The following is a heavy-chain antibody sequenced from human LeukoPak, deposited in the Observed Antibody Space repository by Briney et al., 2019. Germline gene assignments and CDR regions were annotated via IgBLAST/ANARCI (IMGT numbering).Heavy chain of an antibody. CDR1: GVTFSTYS. D-gene: IGHD4-17*01. CDR3: ARNDYGDYGPDY. V-gene: IGHV3-21*01. Sequence: GGSLRLSCAASGVTFSTYSMNWVCQAPRQGLEWVSSISSSSSHTFYAHSVKGRFTISRDNAKNSLYLQMNSLRGEDTAVYYCARNDYGDYGPDYWGEGTLVTVSS. J-gene: IGHJ4*02. CDR2: ISSSSSHT.